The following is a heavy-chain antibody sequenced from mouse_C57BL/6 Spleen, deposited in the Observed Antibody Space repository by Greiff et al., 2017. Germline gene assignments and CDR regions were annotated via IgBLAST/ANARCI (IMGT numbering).Heavy chain of an antibody. CDR1: GYTFTSYW. Sequence: VQLQQPGAELVKPGASVKMSCKASGYTFTSYWITWVKQRPGHGLEWIGDIYPGSGSTNYNEKFKSKATLTVETSSSTAYMQLSSLASEDSAVYYSERDDGSSFDYWGQGTTLTVSS. CDR3: ERDDGSSFDY. V-gene: IGHV1-55*01. D-gene: IGHD1-1*01. CDR2: IYPGSGST. J-gene: IGHJ2*01.